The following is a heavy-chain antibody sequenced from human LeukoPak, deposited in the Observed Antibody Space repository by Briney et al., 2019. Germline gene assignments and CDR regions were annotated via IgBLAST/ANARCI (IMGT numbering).Heavy chain of an antibody. Sequence: SETLSLTCTGSGGSISSGGYYWSWIRQHPVKGLEWVGYIDYSGSTYYNPSLKSRLTISMDTSKNQFSLRLSSVTAAVTAVYYCASDPGKDGYNYSVDYWCGGTLVTVSS. CDR3: ASDPGKDGYNYSVDY. J-gene: IGHJ4*02. D-gene: IGHD5-24*01. CDR2: IDYSGST. V-gene: IGHV4-31*03. CDR1: GGSISSGGYY.